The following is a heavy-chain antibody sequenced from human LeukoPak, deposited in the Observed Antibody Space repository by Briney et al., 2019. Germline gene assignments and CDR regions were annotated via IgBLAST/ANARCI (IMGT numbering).Heavy chain of an antibody. V-gene: IGHV3-11*06. CDR3: AREPTAMIL. CDR2: ISSSSTYI. Sequence: GGSLRLSCAASGFTFSDYYMSWIRQAPGKGLEWVSSISSSSTYIYYADSVKGRFTISRDNAKDSLYLQMNSLRAEDTAVYYCAREPTAMILWGQGTLVTVSS. CDR1: GFTFSDYY. J-gene: IGHJ4*02. D-gene: IGHD5-18*01.